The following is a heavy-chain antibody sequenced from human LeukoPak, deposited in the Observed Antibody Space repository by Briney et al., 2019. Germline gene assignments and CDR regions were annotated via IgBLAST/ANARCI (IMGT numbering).Heavy chain of an antibody. V-gene: IGHV3-7*01. D-gene: IGHD3-3*01. Sequence: GGSLRLSCAASGFTFSSYSMNWVRQAPGKGLEWVANIKQDGSEKYYVDSVKGRFTISRDNAKNSLYLQMNSLRAEDTAVYYCARDYYDFWSGLDYWGQGTLVTVSS. J-gene: IGHJ4*02. CDR1: GFTFSSYS. CDR2: IKQDGSEK. CDR3: ARDYYDFWSGLDY.